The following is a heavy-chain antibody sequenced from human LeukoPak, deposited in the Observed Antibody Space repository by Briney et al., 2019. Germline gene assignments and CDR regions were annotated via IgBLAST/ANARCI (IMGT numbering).Heavy chain of an antibody. Sequence: QAGGSLRLSCAASGFTFSSYAMSWVRQAPGKGLEWVSAISGSGGSTYYADSVKGRFTISRHNSKNTLYLQMNSLRAEDTAVYYCAKDGVSSGDIDYWGQGTLVTVSS. J-gene: IGHJ4*02. CDR1: GFTFSSYA. CDR2: ISGSGGST. V-gene: IGHV3-23*01. D-gene: IGHD3-22*01. CDR3: AKDGVSSGDIDY.